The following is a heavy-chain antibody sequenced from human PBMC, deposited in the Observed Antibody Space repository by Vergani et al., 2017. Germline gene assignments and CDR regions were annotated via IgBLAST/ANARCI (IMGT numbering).Heavy chain of an antibody. CDR3: AREGTTGTHYYYYYMDV. CDR1: GFTFSSYG. D-gene: IGHD1-1*01. J-gene: IGHJ6*03. Sequence: QVQLVESGGGVVQPGRSLRLSCAASGFTFSSYGMHWVRQAPGKGLEWVAVIWYDGSNKYYADSVKGRFTISRDNSKNTLYLQMNSLRAEDTAVYYCAREGTTGTHYYYYYMDVWGKGP. V-gene: IGHV3-33*01. CDR2: IWYDGSNK.